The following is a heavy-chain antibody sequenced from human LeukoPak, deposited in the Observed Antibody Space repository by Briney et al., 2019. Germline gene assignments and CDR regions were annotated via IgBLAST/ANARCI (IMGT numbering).Heavy chain of an antibody. J-gene: IGHJ3*02. CDR2: ISYDGSNK. CDR1: GFTVSRNY. D-gene: IGHD6-19*01. V-gene: IGHV3-30*18. Sequence: GGSLRLSCAASGFTVSRNYMSWVRQAPGKGLEWVAVISYDGSNKYYADSVKGRFTISRDNSKNTLYLQMNSLRAEDTAVYYCAKDQVVAGGYDAFDIWGQGTMVTVSS. CDR3: AKDQVVAGGYDAFDI.